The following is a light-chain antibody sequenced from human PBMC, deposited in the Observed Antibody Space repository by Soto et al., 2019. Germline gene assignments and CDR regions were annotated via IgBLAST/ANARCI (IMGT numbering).Light chain of an antibody. CDR2: GAS. J-gene: IGKJ4*01. Sequence: IVMTQSPGTLSPGERATLSCRASQNIGNKVGWYQQKPGQAPRLLIYGASSRATGTPDRFSGSGSGTDFTLTISRLEPEDFAVYYCQQYGSSPLTFGGGTKVDI. V-gene: IGKV3-20*01. CDR1: QNIGNK. CDR3: QQYGSSPLT.